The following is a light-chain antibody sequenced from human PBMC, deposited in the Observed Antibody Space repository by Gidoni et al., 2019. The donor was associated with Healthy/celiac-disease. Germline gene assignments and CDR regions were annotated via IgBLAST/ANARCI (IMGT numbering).Light chain of an antibody. Sequence: EIVLTQSPATLSLSPGERATLSCRASQSVSSYLAWYQQKPGQAPRLLIYDASNRATGSPARFSGSGFGTNFTLTSSSLEPEDFAVYYCQQRSNWPPALTFGGGTKVEIK. J-gene: IGKJ4*01. CDR2: DAS. CDR1: QSVSSY. V-gene: IGKV3-11*01. CDR3: QQRSNWPPALT.